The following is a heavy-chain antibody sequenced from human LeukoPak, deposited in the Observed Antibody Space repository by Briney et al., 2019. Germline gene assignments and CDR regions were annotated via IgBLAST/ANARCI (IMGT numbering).Heavy chain of an antibody. CDR1: GFTLSSYW. Sequence: GGSLRLSCAASGFTLSSYWMNWVRQAPGKGLEWVANIKQDGSENYYVGSVKGRFSISRDNAMNSLYLQMNNLGVDDTAVYYCARSITSATSFWGQGTLVTVSS. CDR2: IKQDGSEN. CDR3: ARSITSATSF. V-gene: IGHV3-7*01. J-gene: IGHJ4*02. D-gene: IGHD1-14*01.